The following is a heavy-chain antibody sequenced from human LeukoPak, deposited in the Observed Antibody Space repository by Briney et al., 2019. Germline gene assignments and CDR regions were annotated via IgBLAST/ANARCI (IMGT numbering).Heavy chain of an antibody. J-gene: IGHJ4*02. V-gene: IGHV3-74*01. CDR2: INNDGSST. CDR3: ARAGRDGYNPFDY. CDR1: GFTFSSYW. D-gene: IGHD5-24*01. Sequence: GSLRLSCAASGFTFSSYWMHWVRQAPGKGLVWVSRINNDGSSTSYADSVKGRFTISRDNAKNTLYLQMNSLRAEDTAVYYCARAGRDGYNPFDYWGQGTLVTVSS.